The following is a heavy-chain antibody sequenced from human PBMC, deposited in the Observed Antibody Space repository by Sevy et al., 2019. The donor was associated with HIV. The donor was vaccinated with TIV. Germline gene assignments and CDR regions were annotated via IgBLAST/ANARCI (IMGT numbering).Heavy chain of an antibody. CDR2: ISSSSSTI. CDR1: GFTFSSYS. J-gene: IGHJ3*02. D-gene: IGHD2-21*01. CDR3: ARDRVIAIYAFDI. Sequence: GESLKISCAASGFTFSSYSMNWVRQDPGKGLEWVSYISSSSSTIYYADSVKGRFTISRDNAKNSLYLQMNSLRAEDTAVYYCARDRVIAIYAFDIWGQGTMVTVSS. V-gene: IGHV3-48*01.